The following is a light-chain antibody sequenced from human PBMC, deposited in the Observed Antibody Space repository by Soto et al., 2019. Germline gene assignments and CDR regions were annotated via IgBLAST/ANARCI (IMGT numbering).Light chain of an antibody. CDR3: SSYTAFTTYV. CDR2: DVG. J-gene: IGLJ1*01. V-gene: IGLV2-14*03. Sequence: QSVLTQPASVSGSPGQSITISCTGTNSDVGAYSYVSWYQQCPGKAPKLLIYDVGARPSGISDRFSGSKSGNTASLTISGLQAEDEADYYCSSYTAFTTYVFGSGTKV. CDR1: NSDVGAYSY.